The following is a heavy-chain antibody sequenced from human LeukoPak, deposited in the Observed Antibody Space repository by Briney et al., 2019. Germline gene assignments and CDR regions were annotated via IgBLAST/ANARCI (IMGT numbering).Heavy chain of an antibody. J-gene: IGHJ4*02. CDR3: ARGGYPFDY. D-gene: IGHD3-16*02. V-gene: IGHV4-34*01. Sequence: PETLSLTCAVYGGSFSGYYWSWIRQPPGKGLEWIGEINHSGSTNYNPSLKSRVTISVDTSKNQFSLKLSSVTAADTAVYYCARGGYPFDYWGQGTLVTVSS. CDR2: INHSGST. CDR1: GGSFSGYY.